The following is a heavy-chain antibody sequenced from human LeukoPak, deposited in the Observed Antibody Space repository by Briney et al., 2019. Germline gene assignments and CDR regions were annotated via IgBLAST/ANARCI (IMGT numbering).Heavy chain of an antibody. CDR2: IYSGGST. CDR1: GFTVSSNY. D-gene: IGHD2-15*01. Sequence: GGSLRLSCAASGFTVSSNYMSWVRQAPGKGLEWVSVIYSGGSTYYADSVKGRFTISRDNSKNTLYLQMNSLRAEDTAVYYCARDKCSGGSCYGYYYGMDVWGQGTTVTVSS. CDR3: ARDKCSGGSCYGYYYGMDV. V-gene: IGHV3-66*01. J-gene: IGHJ6*02.